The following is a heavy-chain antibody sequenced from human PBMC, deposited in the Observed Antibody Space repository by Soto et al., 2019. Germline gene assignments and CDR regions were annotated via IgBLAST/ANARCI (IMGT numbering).Heavy chain of an antibody. J-gene: IGHJ6*02. D-gene: IGHD3-16*02. CDR1: GFTFSSYA. Sequence: PGGSLRLSCAASGFTFSSYAVSWVRQAPGKGLEWVSAISGSGGSTYYADSVKGRFTISRDNSKNTLYLQMNSLRAEDTAVYYCANYDYVWGSYLPYYYGMDVWGQGTTVTVSS. V-gene: IGHV3-23*01. CDR3: ANYDYVWGSYLPYYYGMDV. CDR2: ISGSGGST.